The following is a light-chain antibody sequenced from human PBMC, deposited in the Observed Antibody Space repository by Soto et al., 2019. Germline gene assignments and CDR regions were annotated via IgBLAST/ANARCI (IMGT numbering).Light chain of an antibody. CDR2: GAS. V-gene: IGKV3-20*01. Sequence: EIVLTQSPGTLSLSPGERATLSCRASQSVSSSYFAWYQQKHGQAPRLLIYGASSRATGIADRFSGSASGTDFIPASSRLEPADFAVYYCQQYGSSLPYTFGQGTKLEIK. J-gene: IGKJ2*01. CDR3: QQYGSSLPYT. CDR1: QSVSSSY.